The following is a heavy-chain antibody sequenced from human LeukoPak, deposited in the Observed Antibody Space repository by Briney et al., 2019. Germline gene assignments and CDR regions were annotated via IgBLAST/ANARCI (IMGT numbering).Heavy chain of an antibody. D-gene: IGHD6-19*01. CDR2: MKQDGREK. CDR1: GFTFTNYW. V-gene: IGHV3-7*01. CDR3: ARGGGSGRWGSAFDM. Sequence: GGSLRLSCVASGFTFTNYWMTWVRQAPGKGLEWVANMKQDGREKYYVDSVKGRFTISRDNAKNSLYLQMNSLRDEDTAAYYCARGGGSGRWGSAFDMWGQGTMVTVSS. J-gene: IGHJ3*02.